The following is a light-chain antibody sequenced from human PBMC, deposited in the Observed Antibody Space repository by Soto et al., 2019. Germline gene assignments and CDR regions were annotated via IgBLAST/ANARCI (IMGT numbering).Light chain of an antibody. CDR3: QQYETFSGT. CDR1: QRLSGW. J-gene: IGKJ1*01. V-gene: IGKV1-5*01. Sequence: DIPMTQSPSTLSASVGDTVTVTCRASQRLSGWVAWYQQKPGEAPDLLIYDAASFPRGVPSRCSGSGAGTKLSLTIASLQPDDVATYYCQQYETFSGTFGPGTKV. CDR2: DAA.